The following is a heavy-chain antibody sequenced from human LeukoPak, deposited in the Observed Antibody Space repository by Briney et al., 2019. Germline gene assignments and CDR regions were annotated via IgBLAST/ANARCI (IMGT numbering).Heavy chain of an antibody. J-gene: IGHJ4*02. Sequence: TGGSLRLSCAASGFTFSSYAMSRVRQAPGKGLEWVSAISGSGGSTYYADSVKGRFTISRDNSKNTLYLQMNSLRAEDTAVYYCAKGDDFWSDKQPFDYWGQGTLVTVSS. CDR2: ISGSGGST. D-gene: IGHD3-3*01. CDR1: GFTFSSYA. CDR3: AKGDDFWSDKQPFDY. V-gene: IGHV3-23*01.